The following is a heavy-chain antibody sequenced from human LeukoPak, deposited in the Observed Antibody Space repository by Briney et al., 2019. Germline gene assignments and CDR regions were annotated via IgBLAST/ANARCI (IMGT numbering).Heavy chain of an antibody. D-gene: IGHD3-10*01. CDR3: AKDRAFQAAGVTDY. Sequence: PGRSLRLSCAASGFSFSSHGMHWVRQAPGKGLEWVAVISDDGTIKLYGDSVKGRFTISRDDSKNTLYLQMNGLKTEDTAVYYCAKDRAFQAAGVTDYWGQGTLVTVSS. CDR1: GFSFSSHG. J-gene: IGHJ4*02. V-gene: IGHV3-30*18. CDR2: ISDDGTIK.